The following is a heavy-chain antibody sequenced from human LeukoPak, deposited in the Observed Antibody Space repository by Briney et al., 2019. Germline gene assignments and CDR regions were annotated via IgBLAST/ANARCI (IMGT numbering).Heavy chain of an antibody. CDR1: GFTFSSYG. CDR2: IRYDGSNK. J-gene: IGHJ4*01. V-gene: IGHV3-30*02. Sequence: GGSLRLSCAASGFTFSSYGMHWVRQAPGKGLEWVAFIRYDGSNKYYVDSVKGRFTISRDNSKNTLYLQMNSLRAEDTAVYYCEQASCSSTSCYVAWHGYWCHGTLVTVSS. D-gene: IGHD2-2*01. CDR3: EQASCSSTSCYVAWHGY.